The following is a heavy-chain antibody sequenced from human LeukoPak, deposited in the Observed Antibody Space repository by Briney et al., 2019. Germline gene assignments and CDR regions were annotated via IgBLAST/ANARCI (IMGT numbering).Heavy chain of an antibody. CDR2: ISSSGGST. V-gene: IGHV3-23*01. D-gene: IGHD3-3*01. CDR3: AKDWDFWSGSPYFDY. CDR1: GFTFSDYA. Sequence: GGSLRLSYAASGFTFSDYAMSWVRQAPGKGLEWISGISSSGGSTYYADSVKGRFTISRDNSKNTLYLQMNSLRAEDTAVYYCAKDWDFWSGSPYFDYWGQGTLVTVSS. J-gene: IGHJ4*02.